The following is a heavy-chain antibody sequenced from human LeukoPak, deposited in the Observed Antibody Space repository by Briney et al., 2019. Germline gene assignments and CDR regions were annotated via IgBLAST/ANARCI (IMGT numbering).Heavy chain of an antibody. CDR3: AKDPPYDFWSGYIYLDY. Sequence: PRGSLRLSCAASGFTFSSYAMSWVRQAPGKGLEWVSAISGSGGSTYYADSVKGRFTISRDNSKNTLYLQMNSLRAEDTAVYYCAKDPPYDFWSGYIYLDYWGQGTLVTVSS. V-gene: IGHV3-23*01. CDR2: ISGSGGST. CDR1: GFTFSSYA. D-gene: IGHD3-3*01. J-gene: IGHJ4*02.